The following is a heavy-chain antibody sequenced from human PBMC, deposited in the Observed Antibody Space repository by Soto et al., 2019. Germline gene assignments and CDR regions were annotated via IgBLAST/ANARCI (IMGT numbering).Heavy chain of an antibody. CDR1: GFTFSSYG. J-gene: IGHJ4*02. D-gene: IGHD3-10*01. V-gene: IGHV3-33*01. CDR2: IWYDGSNK. CDR3: ASAVGGVRGVILPDY. Sequence: QVQLVESGGGVVQPGRSLRLSCAASGFTFSSYGMHWVRQAPGKGLEWVAVIWYDGSNKYYADSVKGRFTISRDNSKNTLYLQMNSLRAEDTAVYYCASAVGGVRGVILPDYWGQGTLVTVSS.